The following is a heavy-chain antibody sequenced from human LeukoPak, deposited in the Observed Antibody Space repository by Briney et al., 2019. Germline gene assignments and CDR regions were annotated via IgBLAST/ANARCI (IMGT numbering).Heavy chain of an antibody. CDR2: IYYSRST. CDR1: GGSISSYY. J-gene: IGHJ2*01. V-gene: IGHV4-59*08. CDR3: ARQGGGFWYFDL. D-gene: IGHD6-25*01. Sequence: PSETLSLTCTVSGGSISSYYWSWIRQPPGKGLEWIEYIYYSRSTNYNPSLKSRVTISVDTSKNQFSLKLSSVTAADTAVYYCARQGGGFWYFDLWGRGTLVTVSS.